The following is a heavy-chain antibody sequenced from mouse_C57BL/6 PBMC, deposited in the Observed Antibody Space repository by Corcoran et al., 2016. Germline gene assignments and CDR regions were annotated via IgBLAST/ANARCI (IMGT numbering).Heavy chain of an antibody. V-gene: IGHV1-81*01. D-gene: IGHD3-2*02. CDR3: ARRGSSGSPRFAY. CDR1: GYTFTSYG. CDR2: IYPRSGNT. J-gene: IGHJ3*01. Sequence: QVQLQQSGAELARPGASVKLSCKASGYTFTSYGISWVKQRTGQGLEWIGEIYPRSGNTYYNEKFKGKATLTADKSSSTAYMELRSLTSEDSAVYFCARRGSSGSPRFAYWGQGTLVTVSA.